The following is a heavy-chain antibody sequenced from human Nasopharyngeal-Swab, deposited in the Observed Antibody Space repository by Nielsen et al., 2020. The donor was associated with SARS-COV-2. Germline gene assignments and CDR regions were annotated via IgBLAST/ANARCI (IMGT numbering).Heavy chain of an antibody. J-gene: IGHJ5*02. V-gene: IGHV4-59*11. CDR3: AKEGATGWFDP. CDR2: ISHNSGT. Sequence: ESLKISCTVSGGSIRNHYWSWIRQPPGKGLEWIGYISHNSGTSYNPSLKSRVTMFMDTSKNQFSLRLTSVTAADTAVYYCAKEGATGWFDPCGQGTLVTVSS. CDR1: GGSIRNHY.